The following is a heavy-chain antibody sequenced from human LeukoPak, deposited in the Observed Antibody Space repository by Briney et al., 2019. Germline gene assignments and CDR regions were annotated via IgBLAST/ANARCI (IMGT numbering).Heavy chain of an antibody. V-gene: IGHV4-38-2*02. CDR1: GYSITTNYY. CDR3: ARGIESYGDYGY. J-gene: IGHJ4*02. CDR2: VYHNGET. D-gene: IGHD4-17*01. Sequence: KPSETLPLTCTVSGYSITTNYYWAWIRQSPGTGLEWIGSVYHNGETYYNPSLKSRVTISIDTSKNQFSLKRSSLTAADTAIYYCARGIESYGDYGYWGQGILVTVSS.